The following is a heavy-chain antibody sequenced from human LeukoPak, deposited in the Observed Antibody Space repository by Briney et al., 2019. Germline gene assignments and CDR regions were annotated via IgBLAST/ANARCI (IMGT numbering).Heavy chain of an antibody. D-gene: IGHD3-10*01. CDR2: INPNSGGT. Sequence: ASVKVSCKASGYTFTGYYMHWVRQAPGQGLEWMGWINPNSGGTNYAQKFQGRVTMTRDTSISTAYMELSRLRSDDTAVYYCARDGIYGSGSYYEISWFDPWGQGTLVTVSS. CDR3: ARDGIYGSGSYYEISWFDP. V-gene: IGHV1-2*02. CDR1: GYTFTGYY. J-gene: IGHJ5*02.